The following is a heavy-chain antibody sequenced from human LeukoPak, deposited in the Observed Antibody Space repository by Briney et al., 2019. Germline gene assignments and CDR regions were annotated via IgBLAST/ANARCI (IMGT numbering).Heavy chain of an antibody. V-gene: IGHV3-7*03. CDR2: INQDGSEK. CDR3: ARDGPAAGLYLDY. Sequence: GGSLRLSCAASGFTFSSYSMNWVRQAPGKGLEWVANINQDGSEKYYVDSVKGRFTISRDNAKNSLYLQMNSLRVEDTAVYYCARDGPAAGLYLDYWGQGILVTVSS. D-gene: IGHD6-13*01. CDR1: GFTFSSYS. J-gene: IGHJ4*02.